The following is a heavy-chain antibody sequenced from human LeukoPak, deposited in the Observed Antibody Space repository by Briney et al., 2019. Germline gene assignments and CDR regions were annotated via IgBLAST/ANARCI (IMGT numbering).Heavy chain of an antibody. D-gene: IGHD4-11*01. CDR1: GFTFSSYV. Sequence: GGSLRLSCAASGFTFSSYVMSWVRQAPGKGLEWVSAISGSGGSTYYADSVKGRFTISRDNSKNTLYLQMNSLRAEDTAVYYCAKDSETSDDYSNYGGYFDYWGQGALVTVSS. J-gene: IGHJ4*02. CDR2: ISGSGGST. CDR3: AKDSETSDDYSNYGGYFDY. V-gene: IGHV3-23*01.